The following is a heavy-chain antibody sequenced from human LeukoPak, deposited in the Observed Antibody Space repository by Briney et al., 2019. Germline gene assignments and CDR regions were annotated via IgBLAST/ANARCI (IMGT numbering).Heavy chain of an antibody. CDR2: IYTSGST. Sequence: SETLSLTCTVSGGSISSYYWSWIRQPAGKGLEWIGRIYTSGSTNYNPSLKSRVTMSVDTSKNQFSLKLSSVTAADTAVYYCARTTPPAPNYYYYYYMDVWGKGTTVTVSS. V-gene: IGHV4-4*07. CDR3: ARTTPPAPNYYYYYYMDV. J-gene: IGHJ6*03. D-gene: IGHD2-15*01. CDR1: GGSISSYY.